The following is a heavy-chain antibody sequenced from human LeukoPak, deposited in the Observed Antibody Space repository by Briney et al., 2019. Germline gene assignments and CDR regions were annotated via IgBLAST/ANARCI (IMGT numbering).Heavy chain of an antibody. CDR3: ASGPYQLRYSDWCFDY. CDR1: GGTFSSYA. CDR2: IIPIFGTA. Sequence: SVKVSCKASGGTFSSYAISWVRQAPGQGLEWMGGIIPIFGTANYAQKFQGRVTITADESTSTAYMELSSLRSEDTAVYYCASGPYQLRYSDWCFDYWGQGTLVTVSS. D-gene: IGHD3-9*01. J-gene: IGHJ4*02. V-gene: IGHV1-69*13.